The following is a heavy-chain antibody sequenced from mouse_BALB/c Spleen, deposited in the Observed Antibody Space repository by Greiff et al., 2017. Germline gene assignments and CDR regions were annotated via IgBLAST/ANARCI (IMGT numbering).Heavy chain of an antibody. CDR3: ARNRGDDQAGFAY. Sequence: VKLQQSGPGLVQPSQCLSLSCTASGFTFTSYGVHWVRQSPGKGLEWLGVIWSGGSTDYNAAFISRLSISKDNSKSQVFFKMNSLQANDTAIYYCARNRGDDQAGFAYWGQGTLVTVSA. J-gene: IGHJ3*01. CDR2: IWSGGST. CDR1: GFTFTSYG. V-gene: IGHV2-2*02. D-gene: IGHD2-13*01.